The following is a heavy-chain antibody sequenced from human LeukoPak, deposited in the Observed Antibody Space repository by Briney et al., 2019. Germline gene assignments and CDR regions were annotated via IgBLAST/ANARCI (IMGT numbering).Heavy chain of an antibody. D-gene: IGHD3-22*01. CDR1: GFTFYDYA. Sequence: GGSLRLSCAASGFTFYDYAMHWVRQAPGKGLEWVSGISWNSGSIDYADSVKGRFTISRDNAKNSLYLQMNSLRAEDTALYYCAKDNYYDSSGYFPRSNWFDPWGQGTLVTVSS. V-gene: IGHV3-9*01. J-gene: IGHJ5*02. CDR2: ISWNSGSI. CDR3: AKDNYYDSSGYFPRSNWFDP.